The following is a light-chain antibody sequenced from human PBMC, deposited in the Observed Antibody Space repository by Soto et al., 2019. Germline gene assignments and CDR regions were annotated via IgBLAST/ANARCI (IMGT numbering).Light chain of an antibody. J-gene: IGKJ4*01. CDR3: QKYTNVPA. V-gene: IGKV1-27*01. CDR1: QGISNY. Sequence: DIQMTQSPSSLSASVGDRVTITCRASQGISNYLAWYQQIPGKVPKLLISAASTLQSGVPSRFSGSGSGTDFTLTISSLQPEDVATYYCQKYTNVPAFGGGTKEEI. CDR2: AAS.